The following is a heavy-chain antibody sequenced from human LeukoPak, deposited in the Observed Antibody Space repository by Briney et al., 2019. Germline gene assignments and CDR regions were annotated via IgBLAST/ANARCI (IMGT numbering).Heavy chain of an antibody. V-gene: IGHV3-21*01. J-gene: IGHJ6*02. CDR1: GFTFSSYS. CDR3: ASTRDSGGYGMDV. CDR2: ISSSSSYI. Sequence: GGSLRLSCAASGFTFSSYSMNWVRQAPGKGLEWVSSISSSSSYIYYADSVKGRFTISRDNAKNSLYLQMNSLRAEDTAVYYCASTRDSGGYGMDVWGQGTTVIVSS. D-gene: IGHD1-26*01.